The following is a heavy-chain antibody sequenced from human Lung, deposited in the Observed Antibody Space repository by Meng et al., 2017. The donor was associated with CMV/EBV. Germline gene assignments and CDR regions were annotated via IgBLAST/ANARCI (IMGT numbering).Heavy chain of an antibody. J-gene: IGHJ6*02. CDR1: GFTFSSYW. CDR3: ARDRFEDYDFWSGYSLTDYYGMDV. Sequence: GGSXRLXXAASGFTFSSYWMSWVRQAPGKGLEWVANIKQDGSEKYYVDSVKGRFTISRDNAKNSLYLQMNSLRAEDTAVYYCARDRFEDYDFWSGYSLTDYYGMDVWXQGTTVTVSS. V-gene: IGHV3-7*01. CDR2: IKQDGSEK. D-gene: IGHD3-3*01.